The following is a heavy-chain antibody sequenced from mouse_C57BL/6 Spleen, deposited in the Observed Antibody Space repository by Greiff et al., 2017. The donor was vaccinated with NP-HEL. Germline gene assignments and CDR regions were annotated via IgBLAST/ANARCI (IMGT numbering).Heavy chain of an antibody. J-gene: IGHJ1*03. CDR1: GFSLTSYG. D-gene: IGHD1-1*01. Sequence: QVHVKQSGPGLVQPSQSLSITCTVSGFSLTSYGVHWVRQSPGKGLEWLGVIWSGGSTDYNAAFISRLSISKDNSKSQVFFKMNSLQADDTAIYYCARKDDYYGSSHWYFDVWGTGTTVTVSS. CDR2: IWSGGST. V-gene: IGHV2-2*01. CDR3: ARKDDYYGSSHWYFDV.